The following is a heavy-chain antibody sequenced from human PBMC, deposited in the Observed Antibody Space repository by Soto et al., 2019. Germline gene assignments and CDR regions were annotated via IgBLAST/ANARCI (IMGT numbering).Heavy chain of an antibody. CDR1: GFTFSSYG. Sequence: QVQLVESGGGVVQPGRSLRLSCAASGFTFSSYGMHWVRQAPGKGLEWVAVIWDDGSNKYYADSVKGRFTISRDNSKNTLYLQMNSLRAEDTAVYYCARDPGDGWQGLVRTSVYYYGMDVWGQGTTVTVSS. CDR2: IWDDGSNK. CDR3: ARDPGDGWQGLVRTSVYYYGMDV. D-gene: IGHD6-19*01. J-gene: IGHJ6*02. V-gene: IGHV3-33*01.